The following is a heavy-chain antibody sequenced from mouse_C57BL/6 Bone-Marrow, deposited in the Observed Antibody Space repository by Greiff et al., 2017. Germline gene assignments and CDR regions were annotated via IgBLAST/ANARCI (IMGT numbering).Heavy chain of an antibody. CDR3: TTAYYSNYVGD. D-gene: IGHD2-5*01. Sequence: VQLKQSGAELVRPGASVKLSCTASGFNIKDDYMHWVKQWPEQGLEWIGWIDPENGDTEYASKFQGKATITADTSSNTAYLQLSSLTSEDTAVYYCTTAYYSNYVGDWGQGTTLTVSS. J-gene: IGHJ2*01. CDR1: GFNIKDDY. CDR2: IDPENGDT. V-gene: IGHV14-4*01.